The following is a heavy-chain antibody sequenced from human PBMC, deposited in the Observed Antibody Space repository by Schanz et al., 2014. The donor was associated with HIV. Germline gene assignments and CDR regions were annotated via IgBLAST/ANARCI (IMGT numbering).Heavy chain of an antibody. CDR1: GFTFSTHA. CDR3: ARDVAGCSGTSCYSDAFDI. CDR2: TWYDGSNK. D-gene: IGHD2-2*01. V-gene: IGHV3-33*01. J-gene: IGHJ3*02. Sequence: QVVESWGGVVQPGMSLRLSCAASGFTFSTHAMHWVRQAPGKGLQWVAVTWYDGSNKYYADSVKGRFTISRDNSKNTLFLQMNSLRAEDTAVYFCARDVAGCSGTSCYSDAFDIWGQGTLVTVSS.